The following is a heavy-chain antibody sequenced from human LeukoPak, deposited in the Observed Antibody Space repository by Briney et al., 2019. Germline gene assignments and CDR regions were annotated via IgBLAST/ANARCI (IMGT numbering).Heavy chain of an antibody. V-gene: IGHV4-4*02. CDR2: IYHSGTT. J-gene: IGHJ4*02. D-gene: IGHD3-10*01. CDR1: GGSIRRSNW. Sequence: PSETLSLTCAVSGGSIRRSNWWSWVRQPPGKGLEWIGEIYHSGTTNYNPSLKSRVTISVDKSKNQFSLKLSSVTAADTAVYYCASAQVGRWFGELPYYFDHWGQGTLVTVSS. CDR3: ASAQVGRWFGELPYYFDH.